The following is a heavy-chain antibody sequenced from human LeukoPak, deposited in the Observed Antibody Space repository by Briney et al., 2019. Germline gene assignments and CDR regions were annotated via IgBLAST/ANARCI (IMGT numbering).Heavy chain of an antibody. CDR2: ISSNGGST. D-gene: IGHD3-16*01. CDR1: GFTFSSYA. J-gene: IGHJ4*02. Sequence: GGSLRLACSASGFTFSSYAMHWVRQAPGKGLEYVSAISSNGGSTYYADSVKGRFTISRDNSKNTLYLQMNSLRAEDTAVYYCARALHFEGFGPFDYWGQGTLVTVSS. V-gene: IGHV3-64*04. CDR3: ARALHFEGFGPFDY.